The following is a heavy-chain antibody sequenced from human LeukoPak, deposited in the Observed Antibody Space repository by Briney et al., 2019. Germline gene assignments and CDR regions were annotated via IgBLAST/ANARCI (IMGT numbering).Heavy chain of an antibody. V-gene: IGHV4-34*01. J-gene: IGHJ4*02. CDR1: GGSFSGYY. CDR3: ARGRRYYDSTPGNYFDY. CDR2: INHSGST. D-gene: IGHD3-3*01. Sequence: SSETLSLTCAVYGGSFSGYYWSWIRQLPGKGLEWIGEINHSGSTNYNPSLKSRVTISVDTSKNQFSLKLSSVTAADTAVYYCARGRRYYDSTPGNYFDYWGQGTLVTVSS.